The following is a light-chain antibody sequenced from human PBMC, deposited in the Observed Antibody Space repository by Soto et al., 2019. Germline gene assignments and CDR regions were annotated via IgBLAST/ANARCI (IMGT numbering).Light chain of an antibody. Sequence: DIQMTQSPSSLSASVGDGVTITCRASRTISSWLAWYQQKPGKAPKLLIYDASSLEGGVPSRFSGSGYGAEFTLTISSLQPEDFATYYCQQSYSSPRTFGQGTKVDIK. CDR2: DAS. J-gene: IGKJ1*01. CDR1: RTISSW. CDR3: QQSYSSPRT. V-gene: IGKV1-5*01.